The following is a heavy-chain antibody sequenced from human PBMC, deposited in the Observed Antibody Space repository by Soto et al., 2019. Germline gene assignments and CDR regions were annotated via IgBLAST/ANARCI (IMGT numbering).Heavy chain of an antibody. CDR2: ISAYNGNT. D-gene: IGHD5-12*01. V-gene: IGHV1-18*01. Sequence: ASVKVSCKASGYTFTNYGISWVRQAPGQGLEWMGWISAYNGNTNYAQRLQGRVTMTTDTSTNTAYMELRSLRSDDTAVYYCARDGYPAYNWLDPRGQRTLVTVSS. J-gene: IGHJ5*02. CDR1: GYTFTNYG. CDR3: ARDGYPAYNWLDP.